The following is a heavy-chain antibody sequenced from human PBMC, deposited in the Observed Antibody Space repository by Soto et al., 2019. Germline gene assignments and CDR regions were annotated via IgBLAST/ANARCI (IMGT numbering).Heavy chain of an antibody. J-gene: IGHJ3*02. V-gene: IGHV3-66*01. CDR2: IYSGGST. CDR1: GFTVSSNY. D-gene: IGHD2-15*01. CDR3: GRVMVVVAAYDAFDI. Sequence: GGSLRLSCAASGFTVSSNYMSWVRQAPGKGLEWVSVIYSGGSTYYADSVKGRFTISRDNSKNTLYLQMNSLRAEDTAVYYCGRVMVVVAAYDAFDIWGQGTMVTVSS.